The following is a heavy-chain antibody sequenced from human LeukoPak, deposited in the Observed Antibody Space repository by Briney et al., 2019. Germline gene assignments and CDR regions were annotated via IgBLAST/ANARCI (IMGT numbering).Heavy chain of an antibody. V-gene: IGHV3-21*01. CDR3: ARDRDGYNNPGY. Sequence: KSGGSLRLSCAASGLTFSNAWMSWVRQAPGKGLEWVSSISSSSSFLYYADSVKGRFTISRDNAKNSLYLQMNSLRAEDTAVYYCARDRDGYNNPGYWGQGILVTVSS. CDR1: GLTFSNAW. J-gene: IGHJ4*02. CDR2: ISSSSSFL. D-gene: IGHD5-24*01.